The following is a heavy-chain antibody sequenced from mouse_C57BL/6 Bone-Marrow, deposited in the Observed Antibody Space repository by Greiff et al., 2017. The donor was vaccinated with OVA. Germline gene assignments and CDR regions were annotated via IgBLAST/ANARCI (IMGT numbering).Heavy chain of an antibody. CDR2: IDPENGDT. J-gene: IGHJ2*01. Sequence: VQLKESGAELVRPGASVKLSCTASGFNIKDDYMHWVKQRPEQGLEWIGWIDPENGDTEYASKFQGKATITADTSSNTAYLQLSSLTSEDTAVYYCTFYSNYGYWGQGTTLTVSS. D-gene: IGHD2-5*01. CDR1: GFNIKDDY. V-gene: IGHV14-4*01. CDR3: TFYSNYGY.